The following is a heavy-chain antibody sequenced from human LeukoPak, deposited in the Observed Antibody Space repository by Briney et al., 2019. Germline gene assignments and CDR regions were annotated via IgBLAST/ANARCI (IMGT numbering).Heavy chain of an antibody. J-gene: IGHJ4*02. Sequence: GGSLRLSCTVSGFTVSTNSMSWVRQAPGKGLEWVSFIYSDNTHYSDSVKGRFTISRNNSKNTLYLQMNSLRAEDTAVYYCAKENKPRGYFDYWGQGTLVTVSS. CDR3: AKENKPRGYFDY. CDR2: IYSDNT. V-gene: IGHV3-66*03. CDR1: GFTVSTNS. D-gene: IGHD1/OR15-1a*01.